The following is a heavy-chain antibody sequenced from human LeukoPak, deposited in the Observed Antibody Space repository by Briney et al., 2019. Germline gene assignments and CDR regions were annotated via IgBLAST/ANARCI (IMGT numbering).Heavy chain of an antibody. CDR1: GYTLTELS. CDR2: FDPEDGET. CDR3: ATDLSRYSSGWGPFQH. V-gene: IGHV1-24*01. J-gene: IGHJ1*01. Sequence: ASVKVSCKVSGYTLTELSMHWVRQAPGKGLEWMGGFDPEDGETIYAQKFQGRVTMTEDTSTDTAYMELSSLRSEDTAVYYCATDLSRYSSGWGPFQHWGQGTLVTVSS. D-gene: IGHD6-19*01.